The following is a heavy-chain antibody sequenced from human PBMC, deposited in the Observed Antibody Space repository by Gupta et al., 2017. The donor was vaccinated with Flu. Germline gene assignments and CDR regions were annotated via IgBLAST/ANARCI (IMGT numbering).Heavy chain of an antibody. CDR2: ISGSGGRT. Sequence: EVQLLESGGGLVQPGGSLRLSCAASGFTFSSYAMSWVRQAPGKGLEWVSAISGSGGRTYYADSVKGLFTISRDNSKNTLYLQMNSLRAEDTAVYYCAKSDYYDSRSPFDYWGQGTLVTVSS. J-gene: IGHJ4*02. CDR3: AKSDYYDSRSPFDY. D-gene: IGHD3-22*01. V-gene: IGHV3-23*01. CDR1: GFTFSSYA.